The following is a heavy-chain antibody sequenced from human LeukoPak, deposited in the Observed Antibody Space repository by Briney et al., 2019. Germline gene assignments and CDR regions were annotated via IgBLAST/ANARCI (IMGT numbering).Heavy chain of an antibody. D-gene: IGHD6-13*01. V-gene: IGHV4-59*08. J-gene: IGHJ4*02. CDR1: GGSISSYY. Sequence: SETLSLTCTVSGGSISSYYWSWIRQPPGKGLEWIGYIYYSGSTNYNPSLKSRVTISVDTSKNQFSLKLSSVTAADTAVYYCARHASSSWALSDYWGQGTLVTVSS. CDR2: IYYSGST. CDR3: ARHASSSWALSDY.